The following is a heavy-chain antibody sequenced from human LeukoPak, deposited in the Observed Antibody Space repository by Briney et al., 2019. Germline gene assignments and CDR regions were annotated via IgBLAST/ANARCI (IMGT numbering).Heavy chain of an antibody. J-gene: IGHJ4*02. CDR3: AKVVTSGSYYYFDF. CDR2: IRNSGSDT. V-gene: IGHV3-23*01. Sequence: GGSLRLSCAASGFTFSSYAMRWVRQAPGKGLEWVSAIRNSGSDTYYPDSVRGRFTISRDNSKNTLSLQMNSLRAEDTAIYYCAKVVTSGSYYYFDFWGQGTLVTVSS. D-gene: IGHD1-26*01. CDR1: GFTFSSYA.